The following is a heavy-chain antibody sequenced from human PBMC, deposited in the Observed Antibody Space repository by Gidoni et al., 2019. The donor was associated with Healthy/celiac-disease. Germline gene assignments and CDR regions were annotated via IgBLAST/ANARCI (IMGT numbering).Heavy chain of an antibody. CDR2: ISSSSSYI. Sequence: EVQLVESGGGLVKPGGSLRLSCAASGFTFSSYSMNWVRQAPGKGLEWVSSISSSSSYIYYADSVKGRFTISRDNAKNSLYLQMNSLRAEDTAVYYCARDHITGTTGLYYYYGMDVWGQGTTVTVSS. CDR3: ARDHITGTTGLYYYYGMDV. CDR1: GFTFSSYS. J-gene: IGHJ6*02. D-gene: IGHD1-7*01. V-gene: IGHV3-21*01.